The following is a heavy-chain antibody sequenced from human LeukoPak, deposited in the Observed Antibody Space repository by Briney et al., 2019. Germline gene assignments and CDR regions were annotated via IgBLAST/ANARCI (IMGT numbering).Heavy chain of an antibody. V-gene: IGHV3-7*03. J-gene: IGHJ4*02. D-gene: IGHD1-26*01. Sequence: GGPLRLSCAACGFNFNNYWMRWLRQARGKGLEWVAKMKEDGIEEHYVASVQGRFTIVRDNANNTLYLQMTSTRVEDTARYFCARLTRAYSGDYWGQGTLVTVSS. CDR1: GFNFNNYW. CDR2: MKEDGIEE. CDR3: ARLTRAYSGDY.